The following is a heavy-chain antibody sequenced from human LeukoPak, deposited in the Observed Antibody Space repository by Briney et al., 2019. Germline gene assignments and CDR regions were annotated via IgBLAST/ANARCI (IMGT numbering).Heavy chain of an antibody. J-gene: IGHJ5*02. CDR3: AREDAKGWFDX. CDR2: IYYSGST. CDR1: GGSISSYY. Sequence: PSETLSLTCTVSGGSISSYYWSWIRQPPGKGLEWIGYIYYSGSTNYNPPLKSRVTISVDTSKNQFSLKLSSVTAADTAVYYCAREDAKGWFDXWGQGXXVTV. V-gene: IGHV4-59*01. D-gene: IGHD2-8*01.